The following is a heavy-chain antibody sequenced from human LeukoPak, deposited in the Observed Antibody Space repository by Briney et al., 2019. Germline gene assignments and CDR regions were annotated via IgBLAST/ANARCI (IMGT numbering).Heavy chain of an antibody. CDR2: IYYSGST. J-gene: IGHJ3*02. CDR3: ARAPDYYDSSSYYYEGAFDI. D-gene: IGHD3-22*01. Sequence: HSGTLSLTCTVSGGSVSSGSYYWSWIRQPPGKGLEWIGSIYYSGSTNYNPSLKSRVTISVDTSRNQFPLKLSSVTAADTAVYYCARAPDYYDSSSYYYEGAFDIWGQGTMVTVSS. CDR1: GGSVSSGSYY. V-gene: IGHV4-61*01.